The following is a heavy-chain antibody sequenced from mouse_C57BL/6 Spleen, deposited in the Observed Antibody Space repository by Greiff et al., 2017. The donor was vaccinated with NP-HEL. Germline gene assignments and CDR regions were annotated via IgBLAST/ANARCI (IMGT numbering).Heavy chain of an antibody. Sequence: VQLQQSGPELVKPGASVKISCKASGYSFTGYYMNWVKQSPEKSLEWIGEINPSTGGTTYNQKFKAKATLTVDKSSSTAYMQLKSLTSEDSAVYYCARLGSLYAMDYWGQGTSVTVSS. V-gene: IGHV1-42*01. CDR2: INPSTGGT. CDR3: ARLGSLYAMDY. CDR1: GYSFTGYY. J-gene: IGHJ4*01. D-gene: IGHD4-1*01.